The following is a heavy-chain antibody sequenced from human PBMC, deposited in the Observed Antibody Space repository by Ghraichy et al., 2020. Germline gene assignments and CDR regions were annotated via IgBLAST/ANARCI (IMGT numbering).Heavy chain of an antibody. V-gene: IGHV4-39*01. Sequence: SETLSLTCTVSGGSISSSSYYWGWIRQPPGKGLEWIGNIYYRGSTFYNPSLKSRVTISVDTSNNQFSLTLNSVTAADTAVYYCARPGYGDYENAFDIWGQGTMVTVS. J-gene: IGHJ3*02. CDR3: ARPGYGDYENAFDI. CDR2: IYYRGST. D-gene: IGHD4-17*01. CDR1: GGSISSSSYY.